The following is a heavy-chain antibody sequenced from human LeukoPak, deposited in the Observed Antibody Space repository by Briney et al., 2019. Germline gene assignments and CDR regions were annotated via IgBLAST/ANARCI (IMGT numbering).Heavy chain of an antibody. CDR1: GFTFSSYD. V-gene: IGHV3-23*01. J-gene: IGHJ4*02. Sequence: GGSLTLPCAVSGFTFSSYDMSWVRKAPGKGRQWVSAFSGSGLSTYYADSVKGRFTISRQSSKNTLYLQKNSVRAEDTAVYYCARGGESSSWLFDYGGQRTPVPVSS. D-gene: IGHD6-13*01. CDR2: FSGSGLST. CDR3: ARGGESSSWLFDY.